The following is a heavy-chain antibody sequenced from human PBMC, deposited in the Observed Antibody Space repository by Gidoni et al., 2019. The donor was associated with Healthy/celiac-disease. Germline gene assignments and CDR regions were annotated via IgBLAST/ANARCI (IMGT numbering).Heavy chain of an antibody. V-gene: IGHV3-30*01. CDR2: ISYDGSNK. D-gene: IGHD6-6*01. J-gene: IGHJ6*02. Sequence: QVQLVESGGGVVQPGGSLRLSCAASGFTFRSYAMHWVRQAPGKGLEWVAVISYDGSNKYYADSVKGRFTISRDNSKNTLYLQMNSLRAEDTAVYYCARVGDSSSSNYYYYGMDVWGQGTTVTVSS. CDR1: GFTFRSYA. CDR3: ARVGDSSSSNYYYYGMDV.